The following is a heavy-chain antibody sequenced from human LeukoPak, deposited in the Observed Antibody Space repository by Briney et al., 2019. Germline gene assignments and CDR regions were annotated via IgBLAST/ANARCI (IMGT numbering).Heavy chain of an antibody. CDR2: ISSSGSTI. CDR3: ARGLHRRCSGGICYQPFDY. CDR1: GFTFSSYE. V-gene: IGHV3-48*03. D-gene: IGHD2-15*01. J-gene: IGHJ4*02. Sequence: QPGGSLRLSCAASGFTFSSYEMNWVRQAPGKGLEWVSYISSSGSTIYYADSVKGRFTISRDNSRNTLYLQMNSLRAEDSAVYYCARGLHRRCSGGICYQPFDYWGQGTLVTVSS.